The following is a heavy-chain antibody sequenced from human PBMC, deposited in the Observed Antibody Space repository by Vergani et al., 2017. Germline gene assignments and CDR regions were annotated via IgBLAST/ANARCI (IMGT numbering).Heavy chain of an antibody. CDR2: INPNSGGT. D-gene: IGHD2-2*01. J-gene: IGHJ4*02. CDR1: GYTFTGYY. V-gene: IGHV1-2*02. CDR3: ARDILNIVVVPAANILGLDY. Sequence: QVQLVQSGAEVKKPGASVKVSCKASGYTFTGYYMHLVRQAPGQGLEWMGWINPNSGGTNYAQKFQGRVTMTRDTSISTAYMELSRLRSDDTAVYYCARDILNIVVVPAANILGLDYWGQGTLVTVSS.